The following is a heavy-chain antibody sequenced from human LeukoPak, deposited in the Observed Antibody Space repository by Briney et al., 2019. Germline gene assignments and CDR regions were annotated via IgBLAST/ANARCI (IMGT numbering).Heavy chain of an antibody. V-gene: IGHV4-39*07. CDR3: ARAVSGYSYGPLYYFDY. Sequence: SETLSLTCNVSGVSISSSSYYWGWIRQPPGKGLEWIGSIYSSGSTYYNSSLKSRVTISIDTSKNQVSLKMSSVTAADTAVYYCARAVSGYSYGPLYYFDYWGQGTLVTVSS. CDR1: GVSISSSSYY. CDR2: IYSSGST. J-gene: IGHJ4*02. D-gene: IGHD5-18*01.